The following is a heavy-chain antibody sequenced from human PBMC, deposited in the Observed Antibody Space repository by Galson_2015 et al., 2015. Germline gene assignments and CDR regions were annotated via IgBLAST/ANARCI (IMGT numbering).Heavy chain of an antibody. CDR2: INTNTGNP. CDR3: ARELGPNDIVVVEGYYYYYGMDV. D-gene: IGHD2-2*01. V-gene: IGHV7-4-1*02. J-gene: IGHJ6*02. CDR1: GNTFTSYA. Sequence: SVKVSCKASGNTFTSYAMNWVRQAPGQGLEWMGWINTNTGNPTYAQGFTGRFVFSLDTSVSTAYLQISSLKAEDTAVYYCARELGPNDIVVVEGYYYYYGMDVWGQGTTVTVSS.